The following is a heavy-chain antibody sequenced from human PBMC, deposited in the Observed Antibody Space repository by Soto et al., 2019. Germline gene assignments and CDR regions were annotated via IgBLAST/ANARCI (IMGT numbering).Heavy chain of an antibody. CDR2: IYYSGSP. CDR1: GGSVTSGSSY. CDR3: ARGVRGSSGWQQINWFDP. V-gene: IGHV4-61*01. J-gene: IGHJ5*02. Sequence: PSETLSLTSPASGGSVTSGSSYWSWIRQPPGKGLEWIGYIYYSGSPNYNPSLKSRVTISVDTSKNQFSLKLSSVTAADTAVYYCARGVRGSSGWQQINWFDPWGQGTLVTVSS. D-gene: IGHD6-19*01.